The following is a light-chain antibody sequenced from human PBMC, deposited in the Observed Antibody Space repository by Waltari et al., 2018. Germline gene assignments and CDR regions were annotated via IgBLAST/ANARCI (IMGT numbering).Light chain of an antibody. CDR1: SGHSSNI. J-gene: IGLJ3*02. CDR3: QTGGHGTWV. CDR2: VNSDGSH. Sequence: QLVLTQSPSASASLGASVKLTCTLSSGHSSNIVAWHQQQPEKGPRFLMKVNSDGSHSKGDEIPDRFSGSSSGAGRYLTISTVQSEDVAVYYGQTGGHGTWVFGGGTKLTVL. V-gene: IGLV4-69*02.